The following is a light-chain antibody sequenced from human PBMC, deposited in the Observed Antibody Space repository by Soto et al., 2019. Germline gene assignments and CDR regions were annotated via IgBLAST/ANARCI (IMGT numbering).Light chain of an antibody. CDR3: QQYGTSPRT. CDR2: GAS. CDR1: QSVSID. V-gene: IGKV3-15*01. Sequence: EIVMTQSPATLSVSPGERATLSCRTSQSVSIDLAWYQQTPGQAPRLLIGGASTRATGIPVRFSGSASGTEFTRTLRCLQSEDFTVYYCQQYGTSPRTFGGGTKVDIK. J-gene: IGKJ4*01.